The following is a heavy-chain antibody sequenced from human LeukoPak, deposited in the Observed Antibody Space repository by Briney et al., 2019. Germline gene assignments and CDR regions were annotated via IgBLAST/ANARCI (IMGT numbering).Heavy chain of an antibody. CDR1: GFTFSNYA. CDR3: AREDYYGSGSFSNWLDP. J-gene: IGHJ5*02. V-gene: IGHV3-23*01. CDR2: IIGSGSNI. Sequence: GGSLRLSCAASGFTFSNYAMSWVRQAPGKGLEWVSTIIGSGSNIYYADSVKGRFTISRDNSKNTLYLQMNSLRAEDTAVYYCAREDYYGSGSFSNWLDPLGKGTLDTVSS. D-gene: IGHD3-10*01.